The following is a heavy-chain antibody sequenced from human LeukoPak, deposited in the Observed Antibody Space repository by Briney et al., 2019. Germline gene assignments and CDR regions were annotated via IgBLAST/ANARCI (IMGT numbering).Heavy chain of an antibody. V-gene: IGHV4-30-4*08. J-gene: IGHJ5*02. Sequence: SETLSLTCTVSGGSISSGDYYWSWIRQPPGKGLEWIGYIYYSGSTYYNPSLKSRVTISVDTSKNQFSLKLRSVTAADTAVYYCARADPGRYCSSTSCYNWSDPWGQGTLVTVSS. CDR3: ARADPGRYCSSTSCYNWSDP. D-gene: IGHD2-2*01. CDR1: GGSISSGDYY. CDR2: IYYSGST.